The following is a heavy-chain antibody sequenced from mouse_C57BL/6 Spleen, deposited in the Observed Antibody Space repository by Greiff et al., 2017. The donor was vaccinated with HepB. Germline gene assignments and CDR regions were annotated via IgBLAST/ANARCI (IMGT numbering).Heavy chain of an antibody. CDR3: AKSIWLRRYYYAMDY. CDR2: ISSGSSTI. CDR1: GFTFSDYG. J-gene: IGHJ4*01. V-gene: IGHV5-17*01. D-gene: IGHD2-2*01. Sequence: EVKLMESGGGLVKPGGSLKLSCAASGFTFSDYGMHWVRQAPEKGLEWVAYISSGSSTIYYADTVKGRFTISRDNAKNTLFLQMTSLRSEDTAMYYCAKSIWLRRYYYAMDYWGQGTSVTVSS.